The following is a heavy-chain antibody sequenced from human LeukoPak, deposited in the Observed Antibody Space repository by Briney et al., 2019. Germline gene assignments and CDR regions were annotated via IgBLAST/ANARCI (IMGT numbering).Heavy chain of an antibody. Sequence: PSETLSLTCAVYGGSFSGYYWSWIRQPPGKGLEWIGEINHSGSTNYNPSLKSRVTISVDTSKNQFSLKQSSVTAADTAVYYCARGLWSSGWYRLGAFDIWGQGTMVTVSS. V-gene: IGHV4-34*01. D-gene: IGHD6-19*01. CDR3: ARGLWSSGWYRLGAFDI. CDR2: INHSGST. CDR1: GGSFSGYY. J-gene: IGHJ3*02.